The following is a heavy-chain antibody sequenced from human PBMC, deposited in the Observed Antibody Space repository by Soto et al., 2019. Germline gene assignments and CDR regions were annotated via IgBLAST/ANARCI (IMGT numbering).Heavy chain of an antibody. V-gene: IGHV2-5*02. J-gene: IGHJ4*02. Sequence: QITLKESGPTLVKPTQTLTLTCTFSGFSLSTSGVGVDWIRQPPGKALEWRVLIYWDDDKRYSPSLKSRLTITKDTYKNQVVLTMTNTDPVDTATYYCAHTIVGVTLFDYWGQGTLVTVSS. CDR2: IYWDDDK. CDR1: GFSLSTSGVG. D-gene: IGHD1-26*01. CDR3: AHTIVGVTLFDY.